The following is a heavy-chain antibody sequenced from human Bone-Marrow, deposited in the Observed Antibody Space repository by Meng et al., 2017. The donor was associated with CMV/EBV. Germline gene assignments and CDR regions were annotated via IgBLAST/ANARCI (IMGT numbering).Heavy chain of an antibody. CDR3: AKEGRPRRYYYGMDV. J-gene: IGHJ6*02. Sequence: GESLKISCAVSGFTFSDYYMNWVRQAPGKGLEWVAFIRYDGSNKYYADSVKGRFTISRDNSKNTLYLQMNSLRAEDAAVYYCAKEGRPRRYYYGMDVWGQGTTVTVSS. D-gene: IGHD6-25*01. CDR1: GFTFSDYY. CDR2: IRYDGSNK. V-gene: IGHV3-30*02.